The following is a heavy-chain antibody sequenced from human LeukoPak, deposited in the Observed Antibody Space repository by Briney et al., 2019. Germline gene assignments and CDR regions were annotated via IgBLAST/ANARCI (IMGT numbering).Heavy chain of an antibody. Sequence: PGGSLRLSCAASGFTFSSYSMNWVRQAPGKGLEWVSSISSSSSYIYYADSVKGRFTISRDNAKNSLYLQVNSLRAEDTAVYYCARDSELYCSSTNCRAKYYGMDVWGKGTTVTVSS. CDR1: GFTFSSYS. J-gene: IGHJ6*04. CDR3: ARDSELYCSSTNCRAKYYGMDV. D-gene: IGHD2-2*01. CDR2: ISSSSSYI. V-gene: IGHV3-21*01.